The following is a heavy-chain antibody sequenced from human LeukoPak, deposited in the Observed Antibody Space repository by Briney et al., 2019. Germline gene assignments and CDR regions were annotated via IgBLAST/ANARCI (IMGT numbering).Heavy chain of an antibody. CDR1: GGTFSTYA. J-gene: IGHJ6*02. D-gene: IGHD3-22*01. CDR3: ARGFDYYDSSGYHPPDV. V-gene: IGHV1-69*04. CDR2: IIPILDIA. Sequence: GASVKLSCKASGGTFSTYAISWVRQAPGQGLEWMGRIIPILDIANYAQKFQGRVTIIADKSTSTAYMELSSLRSEDTAVYYCARGFDYYDSSGYHPPDVWGQGTTVTVSS.